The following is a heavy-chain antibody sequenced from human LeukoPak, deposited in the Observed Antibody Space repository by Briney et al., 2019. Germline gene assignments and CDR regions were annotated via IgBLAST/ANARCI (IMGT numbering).Heavy chain of an antibody. V-gene: IGHV3-66*02. D-gene: IGHD3-22*01. CDR1: GFTVSRNY. CDR3: ARLYDSSAYGAFDI. J-gene: IGHJ3*02. Sequence: GGSLRLSCAASGFTVSRNYMGWVRQAPGKGLEWVSVLYSGGSTYYPDSVKGRFTISRDNSQNTLYLQMDSLRAEDTAVYYCARLYDSSAYGAFDIWGQGTMVTVSS. CDR2: LYSGGST.